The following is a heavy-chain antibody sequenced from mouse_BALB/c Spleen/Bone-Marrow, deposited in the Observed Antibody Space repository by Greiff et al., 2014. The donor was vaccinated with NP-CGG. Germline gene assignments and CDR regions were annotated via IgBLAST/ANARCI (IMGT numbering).Heavy chain of an antibody. V-gene: IGHV1-31*01. Sequence: VQLKESGPDPVKPGASVKTYRTASRYSFTGYYMHWVKQSHVESLEWIGRINPYNGATSYNQNFKDKASLTVDKSSSTAYMELHSLTSEDSAVYYCARGIYYGGYFDYWGQGTTLTVSS. CDR1: RYSFTGYY. J-gene: IGHJ2*01. CDR3: ARGIYYGGYFDY. D-gene: IGHD1-1*01. CDR2: INPYNGAT.